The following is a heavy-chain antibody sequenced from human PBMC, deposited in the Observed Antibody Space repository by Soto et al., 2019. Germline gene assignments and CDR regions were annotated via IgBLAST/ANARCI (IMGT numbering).Heavy chain of an antibody. V-gene: IGHV4-61*08. J-gene: IGHJ4*02. CDR3: AIGDVEMASTKPNS. Sequence: SETLSLTCTVSGTSVSSHGYYWSWIRQPPGKGLEWIGCISYSGSTSYNPSLKNQVTISVDTSKNQITLKLSSVTTSDTAVYYCAIGDVEMASTKPNSWGQGTLVTVSS. CDR2: ISYSGST. D-gene: IGHD2-21*02. CDR1: GTSVSSHGYY.